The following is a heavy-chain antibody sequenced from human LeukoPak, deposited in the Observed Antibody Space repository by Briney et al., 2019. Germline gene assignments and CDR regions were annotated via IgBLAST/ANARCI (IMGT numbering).Heavy chain of an antibody. CDR3: AREVFEGQRQSDAFDV. V-gene: IGHV3-74*01. D-gene: IGHD6-25*01. CDR2: VNGPGDWT. Sequence: GGSPRLSCAASGFTFSSHWMHWVRQAPGEGLVWVSRVNGPGDWTHYADSVRGRFIISRDNAENTISLQMNNLRAEDTAVYFCAREVFEGQRQSDAFDVWGQGTMVTVSS. CDR1: GFTFSSHW. J-gene: IGHJ3*01.